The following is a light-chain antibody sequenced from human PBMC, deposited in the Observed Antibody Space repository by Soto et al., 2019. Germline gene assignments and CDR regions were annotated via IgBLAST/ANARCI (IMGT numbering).Light chain of an antibody. CDR3: KSYTSTAHI. CDR2: EVN. V-gene: IGLV2-14*01. J-gene: IGLJ1*01. CDR1: SSDVGGYNF. Sequence: QSVLTQPASVSGSPGQSITISCTGTSSDVGGYNFVSWYQHHPGKVPKLIISEVNNRPSGVSDRFSGSKSGNTASLTISGLQADDEAVYYCKSYTSTAHIFGSGTKLTVL.